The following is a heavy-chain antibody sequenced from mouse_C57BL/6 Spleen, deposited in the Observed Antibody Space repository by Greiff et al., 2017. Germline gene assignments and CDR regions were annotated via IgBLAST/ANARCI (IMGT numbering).Heavy chain of an antibody. CDR2: INPKNGGA. D-gene: IGHD4-1*01. J-gene: IGHJ3*01. CDR1: GYTFTDYY. Sequence: VQLQQSGPELVKPGASVKISCKASGYTFTDYYLNWVKQSHGKSLEWIGDINPKNGGASYNQKFKGKATLTVDTSSSTAYMELRSLTSEDSAVYYCARPPTGTGAWFAYWGQGSLVTVSA. CDR3: ARPPTGTGAWFAY. V-gene: IGHV1-26*01.